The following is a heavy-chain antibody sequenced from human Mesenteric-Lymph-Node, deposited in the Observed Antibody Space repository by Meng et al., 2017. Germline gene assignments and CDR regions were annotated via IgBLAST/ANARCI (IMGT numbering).Heavy chain of an antibody. D-gene: IGHD3-10*01. CDR2: ISYDGSNK. V-gene: IGHV3-30*01. CDR1: GFTFSSYA. Sequence: GESLKISCAAPGFTFSSYAMHWVRQAPGKGLEWVAVISYDGSNKYYADSVKGRFTISRDNSKNTLYLQMNSLRAEDTAVYYCARNSDGSGSFCYWTALFDYWGQGTLVTVSS. J-gene: IGHJ4*02. CDR3: ARNSDGSGSFCYWTALFDY.